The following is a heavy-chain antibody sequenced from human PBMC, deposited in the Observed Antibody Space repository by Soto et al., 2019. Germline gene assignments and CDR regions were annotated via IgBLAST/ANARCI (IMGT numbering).Heavy chain of an antibody. CDR1: GYTFTSYG. Sequence: ASVKVSCKASGYTFTSYGISWVRQAPGQGLEWMGWISAYNGNTNYAQKLQGRVTMTTDTSTSTAYMELRSLRSDDTAVYYCARNPYSGSYYRAPEEDYWGQGTLVTVSS. CDR2: ISAYNGNT. D-gene: IGHD1-26*01. V-gene: IGHV1-18*01. J-gene: IGHJ4*02. CDR3: ARNPYSGSYYRAPEEDY.